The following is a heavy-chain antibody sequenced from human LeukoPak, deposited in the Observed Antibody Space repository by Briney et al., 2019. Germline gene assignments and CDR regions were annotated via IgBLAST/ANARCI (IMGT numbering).Heavy chain of an antibody. CDR2: MIPIFGTA. Sequence: SVKVSCEASGGTFISYAISWVGQAPGQGREWMGGMIPIFGTANYAQKFQGRVTITTDESTSTAYMELSSLRSEDTAVYYCARGDVDLPPQLCSFDYWGQGTLVTVSS. D-gene: IGHD5-18*01. J-gene: IGHJ4*02. CDR3: ARGDVDLPPQLCSFDY. CDR1: GGTFISYA. V-gene: IGHV1-69*05.